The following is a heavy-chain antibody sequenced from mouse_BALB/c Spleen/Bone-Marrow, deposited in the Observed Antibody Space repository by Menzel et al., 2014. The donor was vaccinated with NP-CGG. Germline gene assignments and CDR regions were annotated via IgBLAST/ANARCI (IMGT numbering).Heavy chain of an antibody. CDR3: ASVTPATSYYALDY. D-gene: IGHD1-2*01. CDR1: GYTFTRYV. V-gene: IGHV1-14*01. J-gene: IGHJ4*01. Sequence: EVQLQQSGPELVKPGASVKMSCKASGYTFTRYVIHWVRQKPGQGLEWIGYINPYNDGIKYNEKFKGKATLTSDKSSSTAYMELSSLTSEDSAVYSCASVTPATSYYALDYWGQGTSGTVSS. CDR2: INPYNDGI.